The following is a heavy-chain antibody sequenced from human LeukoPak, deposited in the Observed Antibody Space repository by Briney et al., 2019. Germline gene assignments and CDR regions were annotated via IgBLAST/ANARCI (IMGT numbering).Heavy chain of an antibody. CDR1: GFTFSSYS. D-gene: IGHD1-26*01. J-gene: IGHJ4*02. CDR3: ARGAPWELLMNYFDY. CDR2: ISSSSSYI. V-gene: IGHV3-21*01. Sequence: TGGSLRLSCAASGFTFSSYSMNWVRQAPGKRLEWVSSISSSSSYIYYADSVKGRFTISRDNAKNSLYLQMNSLRAEDTAVYYCARGAPWELLMNYFDYWGQGTLVTVSS.